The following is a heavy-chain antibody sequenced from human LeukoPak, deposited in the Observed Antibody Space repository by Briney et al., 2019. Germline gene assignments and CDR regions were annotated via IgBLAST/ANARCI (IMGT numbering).Heavy chain of an antibody. CDR1: GYTFTSYG. CDR3: ARGSMVVAVNLDY. Sequence: ASVKVSCKASGYTFTSYGISWVRQAPGQGLEWMGWISAYNGNTNYAQKFQGRVTMTRDTSISTAYMELSRLRSDDTAVYYCARGSMVVAVNLDYWGQGTLVTVSS. CDR2: ISAYNGNT. D-gene: IGHD2-15*01. V-gene: IGHV1-18*01. J-gene: IGHJ4*02.